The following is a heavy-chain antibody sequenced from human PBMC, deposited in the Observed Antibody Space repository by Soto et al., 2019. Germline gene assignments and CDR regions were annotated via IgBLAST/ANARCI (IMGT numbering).Heavy chain of an antibody. CDR3: AKRGYDILTDYYTGLDY. Sequence: EVQLLESGGGLVQPGGSLRLSCAASGFTFSDFAMTWVRQVPGKGLEWVSTITGGGGSTYYADSVKGRFTISRDNSRNTLFLQMNSLTAEDTALYYCAKRGYDILTDYYTGLDYWGQGTLVAVSS. CDR2: ITGGGGST. J-gene: IGHJ4*02. CDR1: GFTFSDFA. D-gene: IGHD3-9*01. V-gene: IGHV3-23*01.